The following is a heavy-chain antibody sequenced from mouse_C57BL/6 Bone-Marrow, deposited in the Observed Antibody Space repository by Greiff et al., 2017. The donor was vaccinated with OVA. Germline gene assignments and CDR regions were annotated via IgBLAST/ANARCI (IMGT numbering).Heavy chain of an antibody. D-gene: IGHD2-5*01. Sequence: EVKLVESGGGLVKPGGSLTLSCAASGFTFSDYGMHWVRQAPEKGLEWVAYISSGSSTIYYADTVKGRFTISRDNAKNTLFLQMTSLRSEDTAMYYCARGAYYSNYDAMDYWGQGTSVTVSS. CDR1: GFTFSDYG. J-gene: IGHJ4*01. V-gene: IGHV5-17*01. CDR2: ISSGSSTI. CDR3: ARGAYYSNYDAMDY.